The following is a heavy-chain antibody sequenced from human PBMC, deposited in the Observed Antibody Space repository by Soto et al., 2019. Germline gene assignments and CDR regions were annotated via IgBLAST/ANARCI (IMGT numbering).Heavy chain of an antibody. CDR1: GGSVRSGSYY. CDR2: IYYSGST. D-gene: IGHD4-17*01. J-gene: IGHJ4*02. CDR3: ARDALYGDADY. V-gene: IGHV4-61*01. Sequence: PSEPLSLTCTVAGGSVRSGSYYRSWIRQPPGKGLEWIGYIYYSGSTNYNPSLKSRVTISVDTSKNQFSLKLSSVTAADTAVYYCARDALYGDADYWGQGTLVTVSS.